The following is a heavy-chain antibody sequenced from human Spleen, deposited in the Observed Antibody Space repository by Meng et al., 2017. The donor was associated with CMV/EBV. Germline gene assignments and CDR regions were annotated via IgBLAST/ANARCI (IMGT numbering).Heavy chain of an antibody. CDR3: ARWGYYYDSSGYSSGPHFDY. V-gene: IGHV4-34*01. CDR2: INHRGST. CDR1: SRYY. Sequence: SRYYWSWIRQPRGKGLEWIGEINHRGSTNYNPYLKSRVTISVDTSKNQFSLKLSSVNAAETAVYYCARWGYYYDSSGYSSGPHFDYWGQGTLVTVSS. D-gene: IGHD3-22*01. J-gene: IGHJ4*02.